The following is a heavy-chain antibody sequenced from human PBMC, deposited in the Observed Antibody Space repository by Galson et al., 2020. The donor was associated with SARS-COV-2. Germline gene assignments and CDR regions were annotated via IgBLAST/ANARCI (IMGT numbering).Heavy chain of an antibody. CDR2: ISGSGGST. D-gene: IGHD3-22*01. J-gene: IGHJ3*02. V-gene: IGHV3-23*01. CDR3: AKDQGSGYYFGAFDI. Sequence: GESLKISCAASGFTFSSYAMSWVRQAPGKGLEWVSAISGSGGSTYYADSVKGRFTISRDNSKNTMYLQMNSLRAEDTAVYYCAKDQGSGYYFGAFDIWGKGTMVTVSS. CDR1: GFTFSSYA.